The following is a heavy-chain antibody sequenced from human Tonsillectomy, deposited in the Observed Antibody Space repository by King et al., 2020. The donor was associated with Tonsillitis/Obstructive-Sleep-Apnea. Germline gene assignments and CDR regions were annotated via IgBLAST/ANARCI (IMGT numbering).Heavy chain of an antibody. CDR2: ISPTRGST. CDR1: GYIFITYF. D-gene: IGHD5-24*01. J-gene: IGHJ6*04. CDR3: ARGWYYGMDG. V-gene: IGHV1-46*01. Sequence: VQLVESGAEVRKPGASVNVSCKASGYIFITYFFHWVRQAPGQGLEWLGIISPTRGSTSYAQKFQGRVTMTRDTSTSTVYMELSSLRSEDTAVYYCARGWYYGMDGWGKGTTVTAPS.